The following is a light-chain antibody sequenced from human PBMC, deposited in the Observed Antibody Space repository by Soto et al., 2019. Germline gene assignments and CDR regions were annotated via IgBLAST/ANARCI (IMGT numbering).Light chain of an antibody. CDR1: QGIASA. J-gene: IGKJ4*01. Sequence: AIQLTQSPSSLSASVGDSVTITCRASQGIASALAWYQQKPGKAPKLLIYDASNLESGVPSRFSGSGSGTDFALTISRLQPEDFATYYCQQFNNHLLTFGGGTKVEIK. CDR2: DAS. CDR3: QQFNNHLLT. V-gene: IGKV1D-13*01.